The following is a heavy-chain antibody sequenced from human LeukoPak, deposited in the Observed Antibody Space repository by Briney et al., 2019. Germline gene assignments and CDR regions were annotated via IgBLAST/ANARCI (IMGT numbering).Heavy chain of an antibody. Sequence: GSLRLSCAASGFTFDDYGMSWVRQAPGKGLEWVSGINWNGSSTGYADSVKGRFTISRDNAKNSLYLQMNSLRAEDTALYYCAKNWGSGTRFDYWGQGTLVTVSS. V-gene: IGHV3-20*04. CDR1: GFTFDDYG. J-gene: IGHJ4*02. CDR2: INWNGSST. D-gene: IGHD7-27*01. CDR3: AKNWGSGTRFDY.